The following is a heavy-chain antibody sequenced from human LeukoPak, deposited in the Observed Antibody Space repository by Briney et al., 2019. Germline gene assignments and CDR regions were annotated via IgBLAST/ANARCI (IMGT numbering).Heavy chain of an antibody. V-gene: IGHV1-46*01. CDR3: ARDLTPSYYDTSGYYFDY. D-gene: IGHD3-22*01. Sequence: ASVKVSCKASGYTFTSYYMHWVRQAPGRGLEWMGIINPSGGSTSYAQKFQGRVTMTRDTSTSTVYMELSSLRSEDTAVYYCARDLTPSYYDTSGYYFDYWGQGTLVTVSS. CDR1: GYTFTSYY. CDR2: INPSGGST. J-gene: IGHJ4*02.